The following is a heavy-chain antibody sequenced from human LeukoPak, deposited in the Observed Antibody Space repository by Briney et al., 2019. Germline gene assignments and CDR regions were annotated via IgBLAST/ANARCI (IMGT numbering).Heavy chain of an antibody. CDR3: AVGDGYKDY. V-gene: IGHV4-34*01. CDR1: GGSFSGYY. J-gene: IGHJ4*02. Sequence: PSETLSLTCAVYGGSFSGYYWSWIRQPPGKGLEWIGEINHSGSTNYNPSLKSRVTISVDTSKNQFSLKLSSVTAADTAVYYCAVGDGYKDYWGQGTLVTVSS. CDR2: INHSGST. D-gene: IGHD5-24*01.